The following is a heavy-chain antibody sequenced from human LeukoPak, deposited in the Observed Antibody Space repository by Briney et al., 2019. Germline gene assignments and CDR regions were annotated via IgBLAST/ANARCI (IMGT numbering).Heavy chain of an antibody. CDR3: TRDVKASDAFDI. CDR1: GGSISSGGYY. CDR2: FYYSGST. Sequence: PSETLSLTCTVSGGSISSGGYYWSWIRQHPGKGLEWIGYFYYSGSTYYNPSLKSRVTISIDTSKNQFSLKLTSVTAADTAVYYCTRDVKASDAFDIWGQGTMVTVSS. J-gene: IGHJ3*02. V-gene: IGHV4-31*03.